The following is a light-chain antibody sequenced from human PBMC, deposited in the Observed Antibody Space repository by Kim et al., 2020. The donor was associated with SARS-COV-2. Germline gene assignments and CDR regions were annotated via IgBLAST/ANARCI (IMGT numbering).Light chain of an antibody. Sequence: SYELTQPPSVSVAPGQSATLTCGGDDLGNTYVCWYQQKPGQSPLLVIYQDNKRPSGIPERFSGSNSGNTATLTISATQAGDEADYYCQAWDSRTVIFGGG. CDR2: QDN. J-gene: IGLJ2*01. CDR1: DLGNTY. V-gene: IGLV3-1*01. CDR3: QAWDSRTVI.